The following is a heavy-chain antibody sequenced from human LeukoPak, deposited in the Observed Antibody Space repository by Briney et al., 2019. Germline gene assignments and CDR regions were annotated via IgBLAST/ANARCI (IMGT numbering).Heavy chain of an antibody. CDR2: ISYDGSNK. Sequence: GGSLRLSCAASGFTFSSYGMHWVRQAPGKGLEWVAVISYDGSNKYYADSVKGRFTISRDNSKNTLYPQMNSLRAEDTAVYYCAKDVGGAPGRWGQGTLVTVSS. CDR3: AKDVGGAPGR. V-gene: IGHV3-30*18. D-gene: IGHD1-26*01. CDR1: GFTFSSYG. J-gene: IGHJ4*02.